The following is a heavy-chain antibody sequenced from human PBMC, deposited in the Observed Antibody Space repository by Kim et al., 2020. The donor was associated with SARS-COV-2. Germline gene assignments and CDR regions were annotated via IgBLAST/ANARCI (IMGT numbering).Heavy chain of an antibody. V-gene: IGHV4-59*08. J-gene: IGHJ4*02. CDR3: ARRDKGGAYFDY. Sequence: NYNPSLKSRVSISVDTSKNQFSLKLTSVTAADTAGYYCARRDKGGAYFDYWGQGTLVSVSS. D-gene: IGHD3-16*01.